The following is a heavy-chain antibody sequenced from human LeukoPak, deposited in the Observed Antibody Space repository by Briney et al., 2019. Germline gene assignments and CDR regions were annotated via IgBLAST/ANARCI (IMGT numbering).Heavy chain of an antibody. J-gene: IGHJ5*02. CDR1: GFTFRNYW. Sequence: GGSLRLSCAGSGFTFRNYWMSWVRLAPGRGLEWVANIKQDGSEKHYVDSVKGRLTISRDNAKNSLYLQMNSPKAERTAVYYCAREISSGYRAEGRFDPWGQGTLVTVSS. D-gene: IGHD6-13*01. CDR2: IKQDGSEK. V-gene: IGHV3-7*01. CDR3: AREISSGYRAEGRFDP.